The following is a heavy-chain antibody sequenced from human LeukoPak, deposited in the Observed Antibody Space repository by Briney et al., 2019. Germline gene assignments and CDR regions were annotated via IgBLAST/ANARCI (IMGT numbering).Heavy chain of an antibody. J-gene: IGHJ5*02. CDR2: INPNSGGT. D-gene: IGHD3-9*01. CDR1: GYTFTGYY. V-gene: IGHV1-2*02. CDR3: ARSGDDILTGYYPRPPENWFDP. Sequence: ASVKVSCKASGYTFTGYYMHWVRQATGQGLEWMGWINPNSGGTNYAQKFQGRVTMTTDTSTSTAYMELRSLRSDDTAVYYCARSGDDILTGYYPRPPENWFDPWGQGTLVTVSS.